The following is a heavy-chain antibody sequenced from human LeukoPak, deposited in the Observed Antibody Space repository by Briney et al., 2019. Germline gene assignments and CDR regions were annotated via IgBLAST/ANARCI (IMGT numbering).Heavy chain of an antibody. CDR3: AKDEQWPHGRYYGMDV. CDR1: GFTFSSYG. CDR2: ISYDGSNK. J-gene: IGHJ6*02. Sequence: GGSLRLSCAASGFTFSSYGMHWVRQAPGKGLEWVAVISYDGSNKYYADSVKGRFTISRDNSKNTLYLQMNSLRAEDTAVYYCAKDEQWPHGRYYGMDVWGQGTTVTVSS. V-gene: IGHV3-30*18. D-gene: IGHD6-19*01.